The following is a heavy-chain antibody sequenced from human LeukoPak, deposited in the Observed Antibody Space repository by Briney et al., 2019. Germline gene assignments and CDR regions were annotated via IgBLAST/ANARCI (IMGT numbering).Heavy chain of an antibody. CDR2: ISGSGTTI. D-gene: IGHD3-16*01. V-gene: IGHV3-11*04. CDR3: ARGGFLITFGGVDY. CDR1: GFTFSDYY. Sequence: AGGSLRLSCAASGFTFSDYYMSWIRQAPGKGLEWVSYISGSGTTIYYADSVKGRFTISRDYAKNSLYLQMNSLRPEDTAVYYCARGGFLITFGGVDYWGQGTLVTVSS. J-gene: IGHJ4*02.